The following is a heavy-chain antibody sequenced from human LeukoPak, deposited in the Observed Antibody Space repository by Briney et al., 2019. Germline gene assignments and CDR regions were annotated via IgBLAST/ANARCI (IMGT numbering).Heavy chain of an antibody. CDR3: ARYRYYDSGGYYRYFDY. D-gene: IGHD3-22*01. V-gene: IGHV4-39*01. Sequence: PSETLSLTCTVSGGSISSSSYCWGWIRQPPGKGLEWIGSIYYSGSTYYHPSLKSRFTISVDTSKNQFSLKLSSVTAADTAAYYCARYRYYDSGGYYRYFDYWGQGTLVTVSS. CDR1: GGSISSSSYC. J-gene: IGHJ4*02. CDR2: IYYSGST.